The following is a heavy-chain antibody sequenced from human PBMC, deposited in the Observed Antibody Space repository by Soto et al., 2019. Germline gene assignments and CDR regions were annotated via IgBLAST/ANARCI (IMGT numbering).Heavy chain of an antibody. CDR1: GGSISSGGYY. V-gene: IGHV4-31*03. D-gene: IGHD2-21*01. Sequence: QVQLQESGPGLVKPSQTLSLTCTVSGGSISSGGYYWSWIRQHPGKGLEWIGYIYYSGSTYYNPSLKSRVTTSXXTXKXXSSLKLSSVTAADTAVYYWARPAPPLLFIGDAFDIWGQGTMVTVSS. CDR3: ARPAPPLLFIGDAFDI. J-gene: IGHJ3*02. CDR2: IYYSGST.